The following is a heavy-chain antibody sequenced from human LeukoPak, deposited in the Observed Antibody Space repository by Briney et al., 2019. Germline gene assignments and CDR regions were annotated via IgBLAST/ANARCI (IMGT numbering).Heavy chain of an antibody. CDR2: ISGSGGST. J-gene: IGHJ4*02. Sequence: PGGSLRLSCAASGFTFSSYGMSWVRQAPGKVLEWVSAISGSGGSTYYADSVKGRFTISRDNSKNTLYLQMNSLRAEDTAVYYCAKDRGTYYDILTGLDYWGQGTLVTVSS. CDR1: GFTFSSYG. D-gene: IGHD3-9*01. V-gene: IGHV3-23*01. CDR3: AKDRGTYYDILTGLDY.